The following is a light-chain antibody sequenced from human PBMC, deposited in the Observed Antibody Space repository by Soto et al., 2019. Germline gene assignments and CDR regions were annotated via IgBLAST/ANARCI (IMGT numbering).Light chain of an antibody. J-gene: IGKJ2*01. V-gene: IGKV1-39*01. Sequence: DIQMTQSPSSLSVSVGDRVTITCRASQSISNYLNWYQQKPGKAPNLLIYDASSLQSGVPSRFSGSGSGTDFTLTISSLQPEDFATYYCQQSYSTPPGTFGQGTKVDIK. CDR1: QSISNY. CDR2: DAS. CDR3: QQSYSTPPGT.